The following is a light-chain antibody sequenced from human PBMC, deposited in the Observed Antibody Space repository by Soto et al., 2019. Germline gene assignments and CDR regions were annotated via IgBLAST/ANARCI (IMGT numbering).Light chain of an antibody. J-gene: IGKJ4*01. Sequence: AIQMTQSPSSLSASVGDRVTITCRANHDIRNDLGWYQQKPGKAPKVLIYAASSLQSGVPSRFSGSGSGTDFSLTISSLQPEDFATYYCLQDYGFPLTFGGGTTVEIK. CDR1: HDIRND. CDR3: LQDYGFPLT. CDR2: AAS. V-gene: IGKV1-6*01.